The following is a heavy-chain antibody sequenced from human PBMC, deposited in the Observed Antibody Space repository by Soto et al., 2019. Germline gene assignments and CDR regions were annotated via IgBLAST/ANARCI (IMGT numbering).Heavy chain of an antibody. D-gene: IGHD6-13*01. J-gene: IGHJ4*02. V-gene: IGHV4-59*01. CDR3: ARHKAAGSPYFDC. CDR2: IYYSGSS. Sequence: SETLSLTCTVSGGSITNYYWSWIRQPPGKGLEWIGNIYYSGSSNYKPSLKSRLTILEDTSKNQISLKLTSVTAADTAVYYCARHKAAGSPYFDCWGQGTLVTVS. CDR1: GGSITNYY.